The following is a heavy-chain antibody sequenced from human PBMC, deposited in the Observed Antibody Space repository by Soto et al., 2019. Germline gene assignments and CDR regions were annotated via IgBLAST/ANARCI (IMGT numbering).Heavy chain of an antibody. Sequence: GGSLILSCAASGFTFSSYSMNWVRQAPGKGLEWVSYISSSSSTIYYADSVKGRFTISRDNAKNSLYLQMNSLRAEDTAVYYCARVSYSSSSFYYYYYMDVWGKGTTVTVSS. CDR2: ISSSSSTI. CDR1: GFTFSSYS. V-gene: IGHV3-48*01. CDR3: ARVSYSSSSFYYYYYMDV. J-gene: IGHJ6*03. D-gene: IGHD6-6*01.